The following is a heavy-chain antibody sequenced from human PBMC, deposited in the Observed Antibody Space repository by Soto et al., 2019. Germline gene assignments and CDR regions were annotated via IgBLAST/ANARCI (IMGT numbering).Heavy chain of an antibody. V-gene: IGHV4-30-4*01. CDR3: AREGYVWGSYRYAGAHDY. CDR1: GGSISSGDYY. Sequence: SETLSLTCTVSGGSISSGDYYWSWIRQPPGKGLEWIGYIYYSGSTYYNPSLKSRVTISVDTSKNQFSLKLSSVTAADTAVYYCAREGYVWGSYRYAGAHDYWGQGTLVTVSS. CDR2: IYYSGST. D-gene: IGHD3-16*02. J-gene: IGHJ4*02.